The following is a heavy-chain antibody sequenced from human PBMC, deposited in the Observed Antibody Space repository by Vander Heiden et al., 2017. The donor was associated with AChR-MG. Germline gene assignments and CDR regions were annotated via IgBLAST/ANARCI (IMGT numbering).Heavy chain of an antibody. CDR1: GFTFDDYA. CDR2: ISWNSGSI. CDR3: AKDLRGGTEY. J-gene: IGHJ4*02. Sequence: EVQLVESGGGLVQPGRSLRLSCAASGFTFDDYAMQWVRQAPGKGLEWVSGISWNSGSIGYADSVKGRFTISRDNANNFLYLQMNSLRTEDTAFYDCAKDLRGGTEYWGQVTLVTVSS. V-gene: IGHV3-9*01.